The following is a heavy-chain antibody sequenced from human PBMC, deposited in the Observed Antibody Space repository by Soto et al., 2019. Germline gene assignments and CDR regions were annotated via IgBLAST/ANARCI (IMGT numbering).Heavy chain of an antibody. Sequence: SATLSLACAVSGGTICSGDYYGSWIRPPPGKGLEWIGYIYYSGTTYSDPSLKSRLTISVDTSKNQFSLRLSSVTVADTAVYYCARVDTGRGYYYDMDVWGQGTTVTVSS. CDR3: ARVDTGRGYYYDMDV. CDR1: GGTICSGDYY. CDR2: IYYSGTT. D-gene: IGHD1-1*01. J-gene: IGHJ6*02. V-gene: IGHV4-30-4*01.